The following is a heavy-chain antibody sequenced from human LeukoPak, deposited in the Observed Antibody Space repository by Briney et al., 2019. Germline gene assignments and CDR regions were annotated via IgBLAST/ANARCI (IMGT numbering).Heavy chain of an antibody. J-gene: IGHJ3*02. CDR1: GFTVSSNY. Sequence: GGSLRLSCAASGFTVSSNYMSWVRQAPGKGLEWVSVIYSGGSTYYADSVKGRFTISRDNSKNTLYLQMNSLRAEDTAVYYCARASLDWGSGAFDIWGQGTMVTVSS. CDR2: IYSGGST. D-gene: IGHD7-27*01. CDR3: ARASLDWGSGAFDI. V-gene: IGHV3-53*01.